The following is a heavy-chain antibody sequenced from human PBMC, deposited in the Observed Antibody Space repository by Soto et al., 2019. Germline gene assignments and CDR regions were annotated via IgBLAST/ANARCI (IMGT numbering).Heavy chain of an antibody. D-gene: IGHD3-16*01. V-gene: IGHV4-61*01. Sequence: QVQLQESGPGLVKPSETLSLTCTISGGSISSGRYDWSWIRQAPGKGLEWIGYIQSTGSTNYNSPLKSRATISVDTPKNKFSLKLSSVAAADTAVYYCGRTDSYGAWAAWYWGQGILVTVSS. CDR3: GRTDSYGAWAAWY. J-gene: IGHJ4*02. CDR2: IQSTGST. CDR1: GGSISSGRYD.